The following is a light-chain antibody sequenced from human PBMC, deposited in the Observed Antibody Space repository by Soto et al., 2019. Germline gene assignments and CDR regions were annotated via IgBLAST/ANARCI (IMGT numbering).Light chain of an antibody. Sequence: DIQMTQSPSTLSASVGDRVTITCRASQSISNWLAWYQQKPGKAPKFLIYDASRLESGVPSRFRGSGSGTEFTLTISSLQTDDVATYYCQQYKSYPRYTCGQGTKLEIK. CDR1: QSISNW. J-gene: IGKJ2*01. V-gene: IGKV1-5*01. CDR2: DAS. CDR3: QQYKSYPRYT.